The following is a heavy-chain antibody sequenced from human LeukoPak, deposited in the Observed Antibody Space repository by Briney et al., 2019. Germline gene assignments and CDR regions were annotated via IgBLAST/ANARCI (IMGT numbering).Heavy chain of an antibody. CDR3: ARGSQDVVVASNWFDP. D-gene: IGHD2-15*01. J-gene: IGHJ5*02. Sequence: PSQTLSLTCTVSGGSISSGGYYWSWIRQHPGKGLEWMGYIYYSGSTYYNPSLKSRVTISVDTSKNQFSLKLSSVTAADTAVYYCARGSQDVVVASNWFDPWGQGTLVTVSS. CDR2: IYYSGST. V-gene: IGHV4-31*03. CDR1: GGSISSGGYY.